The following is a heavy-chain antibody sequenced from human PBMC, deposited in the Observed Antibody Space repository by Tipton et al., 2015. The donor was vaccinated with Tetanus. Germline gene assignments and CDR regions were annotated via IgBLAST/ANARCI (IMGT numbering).Heavy chain of an antibody. D-gene: IGHD1-26*01. Sequence: QSGAEVKKPGASVKVSCKASGYTFTSYYMHWVRQATGQGLEWMGWMNPNSGNTGYAQKFQGRVTMTRNTSISTAYMELSSLRSEDTAVYYCAREGYSGSFQNYYYGMDVWGQGTTVTVSS. V-gene: IGHV1-8*02. CDR3: AREGYSGSFQNYYYGMDV. J-gene: IGHJ6*02. CDR1: GYTFTSYY. CDR2: MNPNSGNT.